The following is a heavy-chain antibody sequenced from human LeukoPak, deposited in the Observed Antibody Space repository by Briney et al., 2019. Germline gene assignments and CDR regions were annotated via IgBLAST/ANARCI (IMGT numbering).Heavy chain of an antibody. CDR3: TALGAASEY. CDR2: IKSKTDGGTT. V-gene: IGHV3-15*01. Sequence: PGGSLRLSCVGSGVTLSNVWMRWLRQAPGKGLQWVGHIKSKTDGGTTAYAAPVKGRFTISRDDSKNTLYLQMNSLKSEDAALYYCTALGAASEYWGQGALVTVSS. D-gene: IGHD2-15*01. CDR1: GVTLSNVW. J-gene: IGHJ4*02.